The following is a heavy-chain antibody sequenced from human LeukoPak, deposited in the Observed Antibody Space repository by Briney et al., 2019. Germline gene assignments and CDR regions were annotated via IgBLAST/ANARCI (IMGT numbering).Heavy chain of an antibody. CDR2: SDPEDGET. Sequence: ASLKVSCKVSGYTLTELSMHWVRQAPGKELEWMGGSDPEDGETIYAQKFQGRVTMTEDTSTDTAYMELSRLRSDDTAVYYCARDYDYVWGSFPTYYFDFWGQGTLVTVSS. V-gene: IGHV1-24*01. CDR1: GYTLTELS. CDR3: ARDYDYVWGSFPTYYFDF. J-gene: IGHJ4*02. D-gene: IGHD3-16*01.